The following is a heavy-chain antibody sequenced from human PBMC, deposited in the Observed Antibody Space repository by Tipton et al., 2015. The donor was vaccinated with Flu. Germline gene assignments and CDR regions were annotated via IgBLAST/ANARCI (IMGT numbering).Heavy chain of an antibody. CDR3: SKRGQRGTFGY. CDR1: RGSISGSDW. V-gene: IGHV4-4*02. D-gene: IGHD3-16*01. CDR2: ISDSGST. Sequence: TLSLTCDVSRGSISGSDWWSWVRQTPGKELEWIGQISDSGSTHYNPSLKSRVTISVDKSNNQFSLRLSSVTAADTAVYYCSKRGQRGTFGYWGQGTQVTVSS. J-gene: IGHJ4*02.